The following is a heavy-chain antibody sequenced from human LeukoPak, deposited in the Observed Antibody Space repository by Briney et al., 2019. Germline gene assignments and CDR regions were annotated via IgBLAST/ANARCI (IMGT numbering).Heavy chain of an antibody. CDR1: GGSISSSSYY. J-gene: IGHJ2*01. CDR2: IYYSGST. D-gene: IGHD3-22*01. CDR3: ARGETYYYDSSGPLYWYFDL. V-gene: IGHV4-39*07. Sequence: PTETLSLTCTVSGGSISSSSYYWGWIRQPPGKGLEWIGSIYYSGSTYYNPSLKSRVTISVDTSKNQFSLKLSSVTAADTAVYYCARGETYYYDSSGPLYWYFDLWGRGTLFTVSS.